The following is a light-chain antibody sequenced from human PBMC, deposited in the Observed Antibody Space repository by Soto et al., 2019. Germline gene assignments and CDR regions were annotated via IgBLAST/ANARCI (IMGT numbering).Light chain of an antibody. CDR1: QSISSW. Sequence: DIQMTQSPSTLSASVGDRVTITCRASQSISSWLAWYQQKPGKAPKLLIYDASSLESGVPSRFSGSGSGTEFTLTISSLQPDDFATYYCQQYNSWGTFGQGTKVDIK. CDR3: QQYNSWGT. V-gene: IGKV1-5*01. CDR2: DAS. J-gene: IGKJ1*01.